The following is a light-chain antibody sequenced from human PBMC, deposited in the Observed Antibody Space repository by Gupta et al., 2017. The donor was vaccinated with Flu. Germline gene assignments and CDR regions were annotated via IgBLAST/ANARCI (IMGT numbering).Light chain of an antibody. CDR3: QQRSNAPPLT. CDR1: QSHSGY. V-gene: IGKV3-11*01. Sequence: ESATLSCRASQSHSGYLAWYQQRPGRSPRLLISDVAFRATGIPVRCSGSGAGTDFTPTISTLEPEDFGVNYCQQRSNAPPLTFGGGTRVEIK. CDR2: DVA. J-gene: IGKJ4*01.